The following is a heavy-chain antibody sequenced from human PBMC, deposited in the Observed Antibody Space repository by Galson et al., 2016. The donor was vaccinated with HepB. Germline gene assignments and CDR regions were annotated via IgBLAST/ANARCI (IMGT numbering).Heavy chain of an antibody. CDR1: GFSLTTNGMS. D-gene: IGHD1-26*01. J-gene: IGHJ4*02. Sequence: PALVKPTQTLTLTCTFSGFSLTTNGMSMSWIRQPPGKALEWLARIDWDDDKYYSPSLKTRLYISKDTSKNQLVLMMTNMDPVDTGTYFCARTRVGVVDYWGQGTLVTVSS. CDR2: IDWDDDK. CDR3: ARTRVGVVDY. V-gene: IGHV2-70*11.